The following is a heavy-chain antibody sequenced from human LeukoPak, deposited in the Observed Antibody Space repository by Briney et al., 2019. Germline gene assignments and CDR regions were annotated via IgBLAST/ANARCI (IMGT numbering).Heavy chain of an antibody. Sequence: PETPSLTCAVSCYSVSSGYFGGWIRQPPGKRLEWIGRIYHSGSTYYNPSLKSRVTISVDTSKNQFSLKLSSVTAADTAVYYCARASMVYYYYYMDVLGKGTTVTVSS. V-gene: IGHV4-38-2*01. CDR3: ARASMVYYYYYMDV. CDR2: IYHSGST. J-gene: IGHJ6*03. CDR1: CYSVSSGYF. D-gene: IGHD2-8*01.